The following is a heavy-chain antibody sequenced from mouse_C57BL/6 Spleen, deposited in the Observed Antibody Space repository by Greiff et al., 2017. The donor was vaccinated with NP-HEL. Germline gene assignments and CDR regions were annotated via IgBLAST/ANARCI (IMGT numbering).Heavy chain of an antibody. Sequence: VQLQQPGAELVMPGASVKLSCKASGYTFTSYWMHWVKQRPGQGLAWIGEIDPSDSYTNYNQKFKGKSTLTVDKSSSTAYMQLSSLTSEDSAVYYCARGGTDFDYWGQGTTLTVSS. CDR2: IDPSDSYT. V-gene: IGHV1-69*01. CDR1: GYTFTSYW. CDR3: ARGGTDFDY. J-gene: IGHJ2*01. D-gene: IGHD3-3*01.